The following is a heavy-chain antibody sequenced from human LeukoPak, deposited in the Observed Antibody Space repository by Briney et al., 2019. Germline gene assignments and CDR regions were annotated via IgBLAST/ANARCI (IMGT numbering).Heavy chain of an antibody. CDR1: GYTFTSYA. J-gene: IGHJ4*02. Sequence: PVASVKVSCKASGYTFTSYAMNWVRQAPGQGLEWMGGIIPIFGTANYAQKFQGRVTITADESTSTAYMELSSLRSEDTAVYYCARSRFGVVIMDDFDYWGQGTLVTVSS. V-gene: IGHV1-69*13. CDR3: ARSRFGVVIMDDFDY. CDR2: IIPIFGTA. D-gene: IGHD3-3*01.